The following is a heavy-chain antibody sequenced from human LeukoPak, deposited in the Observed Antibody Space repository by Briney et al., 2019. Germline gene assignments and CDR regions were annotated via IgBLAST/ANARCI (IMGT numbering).Heavy chain of an antibody. CDR3: ARDAGIWFGEANYGVDV. D-gene: IGHD3-10*01. CDR1: GYTFTGYY. V-gene: IGHV1-2*04. Sequence: VASVKVSCKASGYTFTGYYLHWIRQASGQGPEWMGRINPNTGGTNYAQKFQGWVTMTRDTSIGTAYLDLGNLKSDDTAVYYCARDAGIWFGEANYGVDVWGKGTTVTVSS. CDR2: INPNTGGT. J-gene: IGHJ6*04.